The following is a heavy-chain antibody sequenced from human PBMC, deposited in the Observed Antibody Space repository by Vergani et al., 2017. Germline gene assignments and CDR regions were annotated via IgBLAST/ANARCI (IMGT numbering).Heavy chain of an antibody. CDR1: GFTFSSYS. V-gene: IGHV3-21*01. Sequence: EVQLVESGGGLVKPGGSLRLSCAASGFTFSSYSMNWVRQAPGKGLEWVSSISSSSSYIYYADSVKGRFTISRDNAKNSLYLQMNSLRAEDTAVYYCARDLSSRYGDYFRPSAWGQGTLVTVSS. CDR2: ISSSSSYI. J-gene: IGHJ5*02. CDR3: ARDLSSRYGDYFRPSA. D-gene: IGHD4-17*01.